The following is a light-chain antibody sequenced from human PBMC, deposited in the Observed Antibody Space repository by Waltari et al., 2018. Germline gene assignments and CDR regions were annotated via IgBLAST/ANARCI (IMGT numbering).Light chain of an antibody. CDR2: GAS. CDR1: QSLTNRY. J-gene: IGKJ2*01. Sequence: VLTQYPGTLSLSPGETATLSCRVSQSLTNRYLTWYQQKPGQAPRLLIYGASSRAAGIPDRFSGSGSGTDFTLTISSLEPEDFAVYYCQQYGSSILYTFGQGTKLEIK. CDR3: QQYGSSILYT. V-gene: IGKV3-20*01.